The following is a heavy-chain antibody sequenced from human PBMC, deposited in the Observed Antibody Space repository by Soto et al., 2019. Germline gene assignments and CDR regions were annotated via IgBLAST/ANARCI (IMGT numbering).Heavy chain of an antibody. Sequence: GGSLRLSCAASGFTFSSYAMSWVRQAPGKGLEWVSAISGSGGSTYYADSVKGRFTISRDNSKNTLYLQMNSLRAEDTAVYYCAKVSDVLLWFGESTNFDYWGQGTLVTVSS. CDR1: GFTFSSYA. J-gene: IGHJ4*02. CDR2: ISGSGGST. D-gene: IGHD3-10*01. CDR3: AKVSDVLLWFGESTNFDY. V-gene: IGHV3-23*01.